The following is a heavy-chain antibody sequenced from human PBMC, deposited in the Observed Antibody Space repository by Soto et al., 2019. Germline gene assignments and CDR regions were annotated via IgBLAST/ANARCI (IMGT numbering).Heavy chain of an antibody. CDR1: GGTLSDHG. J-gene: IGHJ3*02. V-gene: IGHV1-69*06. CDR2: TIPVFNTA. D-gene: IGHD3-10*01. Sequence: QVQLEQSGAEVKKPGSSVKVSCKASGGTLSDHGVAWLRQAPGQGLEWMGGTIPVFNTAKYAQKFQGRVTVTADKFTNIAYMELSSLRSEDTAFYFCARGVYGSWNYYTGPSAFEIWGQGTMVIVSS. CDR3: ARGVYGSWNYYTGPSAFEI.